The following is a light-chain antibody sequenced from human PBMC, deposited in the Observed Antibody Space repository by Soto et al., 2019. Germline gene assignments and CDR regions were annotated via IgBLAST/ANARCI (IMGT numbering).Light chain of an antibody. CDR3: QQYGSSPLWT. CDR2: GAS. J-gene: IGKJ1*01. Sequence: MTQTPATVSVSPGERATLSCRAIQSVSSNLAWYQQKPGQAPRLLIYGASSRATGIPDRFSGSGSGTDFTLTISRLEPEDFAVYYCQQYGSSPLWTFGQGTKVDI. CDR1: QSVSSN. V-gene: IGKV3-20*01.